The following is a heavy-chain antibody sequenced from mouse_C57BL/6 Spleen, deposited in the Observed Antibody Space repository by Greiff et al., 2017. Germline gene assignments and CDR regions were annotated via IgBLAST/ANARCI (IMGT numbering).Heavy chain of an antibody. Sequence: QVQLQQSGPELVKPGASVKISCKASGYAFSSSWMNWVKQRPGKGLEWIGRIYPGDGDTNYNGKFKGKATLTADKSSSTAYMQLSSLTSEDSAVYFCASGNPLDWLAYWGQGTLVTVSA. CDR2: IYPGDGDT. J-gene: IGHJ3*01. V-gene: IGHV1-82*01. D-gene: IGHD2-1*01. CDR3: ASGNPLDWLAY. CDR1: GYAFSSSW.